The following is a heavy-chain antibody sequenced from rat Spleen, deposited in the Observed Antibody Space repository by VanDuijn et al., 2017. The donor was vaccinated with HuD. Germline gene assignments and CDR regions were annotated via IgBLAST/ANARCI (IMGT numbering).Heavy chain of an antibody. CDR3: ARSYGGYTSNWFPY. CDR1: GFSLISYA. J-gene: IGHJ3*01. Sequence: QVQLKESGPGLVQPSQTLSLTCTVSGFSLISYAVNWVRQPTGKGLEWMGVMWTGGSTDYNSALKSRLSISRDTSKSQVFLKMNSLQTDDTVIYFCARSYGGYTSNWFPYWGQGTLVTVSS. V-gene: IGHV2-30*01. CDR2: MWTGGST. D-gene: IGHD1-11*01.